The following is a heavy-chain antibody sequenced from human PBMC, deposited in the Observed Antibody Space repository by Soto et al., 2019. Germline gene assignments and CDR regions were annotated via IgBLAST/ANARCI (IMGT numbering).Heavy chain of an antibody. V-gene: IGHV3-30*18. CDR3: AKDRVYSSSWYSFDY. J-gene: IGHJ4*02. CDR2: ISYDGSNK. CDR1: GFTFSSYG. D-gene: IGHD6-13*01. Sequence: GGSLRLSCAASGFTFSSYGMHWVHQAPGKGLEWVAVISYDGSNKYYADSVKGRFTISRDNSKNTLYLQMNSLRAEDTAVYYCAKDRVYSSSWYSFDYWGQGTLVTVSS.